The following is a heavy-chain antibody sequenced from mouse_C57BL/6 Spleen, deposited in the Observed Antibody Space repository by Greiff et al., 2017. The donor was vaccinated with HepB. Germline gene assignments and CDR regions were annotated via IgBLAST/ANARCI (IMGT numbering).Heavy chain of an antibody. CDR3: ARDYYGSTYYAMDY. CDR2: IYPRSGNT. J-gene: IGHJ4*01. Sequence: QVQLQQSGAELARPGASVKLSCKASGYTFTSYGISWVKQSTGQGLEWIGEIYPRSGNTYYNEKFKGKATLTADKSSSTAYMELRSLTSEDSAVYFCARDYYGSTYYAMDYWGQGTSVTVSS. D-gene: IGHD1-1*01. CDR1: GYTFTSYG. V-gene: IGHV1-81*01.